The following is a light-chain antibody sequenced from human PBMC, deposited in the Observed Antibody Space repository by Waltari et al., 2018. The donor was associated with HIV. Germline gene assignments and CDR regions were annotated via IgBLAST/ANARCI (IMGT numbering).Light chain of an antibody. CDR1: SNDLGRYDL. Sequence: QSALTQPASVSGSPGQSITISCTGTSNDLGRYDLVSWYQHQPGRAPKLLIYDVTKWPSGVSHRFAGSKSGATASLTISGLQAEDEADYYCCSYAGITTWVFGGGTKVTVL. CDR2: DVT. V-gene: IGLV2-23*02. CDR3: CSYAGITTWV. J-gene: IGLJ3*02.